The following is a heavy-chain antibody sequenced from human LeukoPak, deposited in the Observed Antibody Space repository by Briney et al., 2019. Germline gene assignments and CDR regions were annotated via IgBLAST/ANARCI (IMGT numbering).Heavy chain of an antibody. CDR1: GFTFSSYA. J-gene: IGHJ4*02. Sequence: GGSLRLSCAASGFTFSSYAMSWVRQAPGKGLEWVSAISGSGGSTYYADSVKGRFTISRDNSKNTLYLQMNSLRAEDTAVYYCAKGGSGSYVWAYFDYWGQGTLVTVSS. V-gene: IGHV3-23*01. CDR3: AKGGSGSYVWAYFDY. CDR2: ISGSGGST. D-gene: IGHD1-26*01.